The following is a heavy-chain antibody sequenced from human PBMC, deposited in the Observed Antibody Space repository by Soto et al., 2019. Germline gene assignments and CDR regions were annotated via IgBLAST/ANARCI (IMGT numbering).Heavy chain of an antibody. Sequence: QEQLVQSGAEVKKPGSSVKVSCKASGGLFSSYPISWVRQVPGQGLEWMGGIIPVFQTAYYTQRFQGRVTMTTDTSTTTTYMELRSLRSDDTAVYYCARELNTESSAYYSFAYWGQGTLVTVSS. CDR1: GGLFSSYP. V-gene: IGHV1-69*06. CDR3: ARELNTESSAYYSFAY. CDR2: IIPVFQTA. J-gene: IGHJ4*02. D-gene: IGHD3-22*01.